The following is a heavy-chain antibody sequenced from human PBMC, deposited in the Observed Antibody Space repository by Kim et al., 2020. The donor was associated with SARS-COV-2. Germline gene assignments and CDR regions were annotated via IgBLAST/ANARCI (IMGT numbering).Heavy chain of an antibody. CDR1: GDSVSSNSAA. V-gene: IGHV6-1*01. D-gene: IGHD6-19*01. Sequence: SQTLSLTCAISGDSVSSNSAAWNWIRQSPSRGLEWLGRTYYRSKWYNDYAVSVKSRITINPDTSKNQFSLQLNSVTPEDTAVYYCARDPIGSGWYVVDYFDYWGQGTLVTVSS. CDR3: ARDPIGSGWYVVDYFDY. CDR2: TYYRSKWYN. J-gene: IGHJ4*02.